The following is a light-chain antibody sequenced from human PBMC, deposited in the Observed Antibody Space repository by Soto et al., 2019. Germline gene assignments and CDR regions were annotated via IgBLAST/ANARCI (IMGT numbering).Light chain of an antibody. V-gene: IGKV3-11*01. CDR2: DTS. CDR3: QQRDSWPRT. J-gene: IGKJ1*01. Sequence: EIVLTQSPATLSLSPGERATLSCRASQRISRSLAWYQHKPGQAPRLLIFDTSNRATGIPARFSGSGSGTDFTLTISSLEPEDFAIYYCQQRDSWPRTFGHGTKVEIK. CDR1: QRISRS.